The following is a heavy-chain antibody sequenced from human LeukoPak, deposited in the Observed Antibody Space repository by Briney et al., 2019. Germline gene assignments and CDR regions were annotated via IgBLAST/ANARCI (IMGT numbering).Heavy chain of an antibody. CDR2: IYYSGST. CDR3: ARGRITIFGVQKGYYYYGMDV. Sequence: PSETLSLTCTVSGGSISSSSYYWGWIRQPPGKGLEWIGSIYYSGSTYYNPSLKSRVTISVDTSKNQFSLKLSSVTAADTAVYYCARGRITIFGVQKGYYYYGMDVWGQGTTVTVSS. J-gene: IGHJ6*02. D-gene: IGHD3-3*01. V-gene: IGHV4-39*01. CDR1: GGSISSSSYY.